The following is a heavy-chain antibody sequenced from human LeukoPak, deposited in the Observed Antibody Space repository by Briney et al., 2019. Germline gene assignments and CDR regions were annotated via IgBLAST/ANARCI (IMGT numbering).Heavy chain of an antibody. CDR1: GFTVSSNY. CDR2: IYSGGST. Sequence: QAGGSLRLSCAASGFTVSSNYMSRVRQAPGKGLEWVSVIYSGGSTYYADSVKGRFTISRDNSKNTLYLQMNSLRADDTAVYYCARVVTAAWDWFDPWGQGTLVTVSS. J-gene: IGHJ5*02. V-gene: IGHV3-53*01. D-gene: IGHD2-2*01. CDR3: ARVVTAAWDWFDP.